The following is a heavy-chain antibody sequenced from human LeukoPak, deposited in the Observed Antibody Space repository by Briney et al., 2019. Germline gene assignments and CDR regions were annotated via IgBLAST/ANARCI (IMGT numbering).Heavy chain of an antibody. CDR2: ISGSGGST. CDR1: GFTFSSYA. V-gene: IGHV3-23*01. J-gene: IGHJ6*02. CDR3: AKATEQWLVNYYYYGMDV. D-gene: IGHD6-19*01. Sequence: GGSLRFSCAASGFTFSSYAMSWVRQAPGKGLEWVSAISGSGGSTYYADSVKGRFTISRDNSKNTLYLQMNSLRAEDTAIYYCAKATEQWLVNYYYYGMDVWGQGTTVTVSS.